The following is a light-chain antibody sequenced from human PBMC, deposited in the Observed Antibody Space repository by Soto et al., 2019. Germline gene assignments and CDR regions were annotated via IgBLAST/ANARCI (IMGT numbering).Light chain of an antibody. CDR2: DVS. CDR3: SSYTSVNLYV. Sequence: QSALTQPASVSGSPGQSISISCTGTRSDVGGYKHVSWYQQHPGKVPRLIIFDVSSRPSGVSHRFSGSKSGDTASLTISGLQAEDEADYYCSSYTSVNLYVFGTGTKVTV. CDR1: RSDVGGYKH. J-gene: IGLJ1*01. V-gene: IGLV2-14*03.